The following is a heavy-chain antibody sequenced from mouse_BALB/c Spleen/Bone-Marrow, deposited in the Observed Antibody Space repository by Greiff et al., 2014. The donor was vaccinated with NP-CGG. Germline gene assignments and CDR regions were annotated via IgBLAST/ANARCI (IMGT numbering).Heavy chain of an antibody. V-gene: IGHV1-54*01. J-gene: IGHJ4*01. CDR3: ARAITDAMDY. Sequence: QVQLKQSGAELVRSGISVKVSCKGSGYAFTNYLIEWVKQRPGQGLEWIGVINSGSGGTKYNEKFKGKATLTADKSSSTAYMQLSSLTSDDSAVYFCARAITDAMDYWGQGTSVTVSS. CDR2: INSGSGGT. D-gene: IGHD2-4*01. CDR1: GYAFTNYL.